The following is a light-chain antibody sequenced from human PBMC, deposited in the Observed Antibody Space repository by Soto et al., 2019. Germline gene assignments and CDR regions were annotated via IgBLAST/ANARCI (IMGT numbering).Light chain of an antibody. CDR1: QSVSSN. CDR2: GAS. Sequence: IVMTQSPATLSVSPGERTTLSCRASQSVSSNLAWYQQKPGQAPRLLIYGASTRATGIPARFSGSGFGTDFTLVISSLQSEDSAVYYCQQYTKWPLTFGQGTKVEI. J-gene: IGKJ2*01. CDR3: QQYTKWPLT. V-gene: IGKV3-15*01.